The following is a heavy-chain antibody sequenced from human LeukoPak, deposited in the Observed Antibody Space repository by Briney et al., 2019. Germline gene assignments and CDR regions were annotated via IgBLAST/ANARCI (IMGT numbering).Heavy chain of an antibody. CDR1: RFTFSNSW. CDR3: ASLPPGYCSSTSCYTREAGDY. V-gene: IGHV3-33*08. CDR2: IWYDGSNK. D-gene: IGHD2-2*02. J-gene: IGHJ4*02. Sequence: GGSLRLSCAGSRFTFSNSWMGWVRQAPGKGLEWVAVIWYDGSNKYYADSVKGRFTISRDNSKNTLYLQMNSLRAEDTAVYYCASLPPGYCSSTSCYTREAGDYWGQGTLVTVSS.